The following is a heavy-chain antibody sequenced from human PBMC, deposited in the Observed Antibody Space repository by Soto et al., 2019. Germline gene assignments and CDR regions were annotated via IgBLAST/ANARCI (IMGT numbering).Heavy chain of an antibody. CDR1: GGTFSRYS. CDR2: IIPIFGTA. CDR3: ARPILPYIYCYGMGV. J-gene: IGHJ6*02. D-gene: IGHD3-9*01. V-gene: IGHV1-69*13. Sequence: GASVKVSCKASGGTFSRYSSSWVRQAPGQGLEWMGGIIPIFGTANYAQKFQGRVTITADESTSTAYMELSSLRSEDTAVYYCARPILPYIYCYGMGVWGQGTTVTVSS.